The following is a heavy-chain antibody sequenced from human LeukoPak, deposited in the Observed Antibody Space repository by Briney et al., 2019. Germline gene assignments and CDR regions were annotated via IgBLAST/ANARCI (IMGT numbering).Heavy chain of an antibody. V-gene: IGHV3-23*01. CDR2: ISGSGGST. CDR1: GFTFSRYG. Sequence: GGSLRLSCAASGFTFSRYGMSWVRQAPGKGLEWVSAISGSGGSTFYADSVKGRFTISRDNSKNTLYLQMNSLRAEDTAVYYCAKVGIAVARNAFDIWGQGTMVTVSS. J-gene: IGHJ3*02. D-gene: IGHD6-19*01. CDR3: AKVGIAVARNAFDI.